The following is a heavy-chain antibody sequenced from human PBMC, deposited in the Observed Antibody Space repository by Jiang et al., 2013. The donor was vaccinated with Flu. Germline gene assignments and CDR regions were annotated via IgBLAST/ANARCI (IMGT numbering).Heavy chain of an antibody. D-gene: IGHD6-13*01. CDR1: GFTFSSYW. CDR3: ARVGIGNYYFDY. V-gene: IGHV3-74*01. CDR2: INSDGSRT. Sequence: VQLVESGGGLVQPGGSLRLSCAASGFTFSSYWMHWVRQAPGKGLVWVSRINSDGSRTSYADSVKGRFTISRDNAKNTLYLRMNSLRAEDTAVYYCARVGIGNYYFDYWGQGTLVTVSS. J-gene: IGHJ4*02.